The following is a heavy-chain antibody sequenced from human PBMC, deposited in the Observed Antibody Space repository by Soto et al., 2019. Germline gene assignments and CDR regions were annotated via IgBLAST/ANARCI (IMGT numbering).Heavy chain of an antibody. V-gene: IGHV1-18*04. D-gene: IGHD6-19*01. J-gene: IGHJ5*02. CDR3: ARGDSTGSPTGWFDP. CDR2: ISNYNGDT. CDR1: GYTFTRYS. Sequence: QVQLVQSGAEVKKPGASVQVSCKASGYTFTRYSINWVRQAPGQGLEWVGWISNYNGDTKYGQKFQGRVTLTTDTSTTTTYMDLRSLTSDDTAVYFCARGDSTGSPTGWFDPWGQGTLVTVSS.